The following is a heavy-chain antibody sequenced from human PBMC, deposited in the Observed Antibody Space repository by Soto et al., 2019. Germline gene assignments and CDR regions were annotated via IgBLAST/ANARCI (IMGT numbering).Heavy chain of an antibody. CDR2: IYYSGST. Sequence: SETLSLTCTVSGGSISSSSYFWGWIRQPPGKGLEWIGSIYYSGSTYYNPSLKSRVTVSVDTSKNQFSLKLSSVTAADTAVYYCARDRWRRLNTAMVTFDYWGQGTLVTVSS. D-gene: IGHD5-18*01. CDR3: ARDRWRRLNTAMVTFDY. J-gene: IGHJ4*02. V-gene: IGHV4-39*02. CDR1: GGSISSSSYF.